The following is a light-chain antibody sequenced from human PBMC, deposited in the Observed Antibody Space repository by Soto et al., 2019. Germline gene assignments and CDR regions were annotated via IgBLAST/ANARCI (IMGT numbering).Light chain of an antibody. CDR3: QQYKNWPLT. J-gene: IGKJ4*01. CDR1: QSVNKN. V-gene: IGKV3-15*01. CDR2: GAS. Sequence: EIVMTQSPATLSVSPGERGTLSCRASQSVNKNLAWYQQKPGQAPRLLIYGASARATGIPARFSGSGSGTEFTLTISSLQSEDFAVYYCQQYKNWPLTFGGGTKVEIK.